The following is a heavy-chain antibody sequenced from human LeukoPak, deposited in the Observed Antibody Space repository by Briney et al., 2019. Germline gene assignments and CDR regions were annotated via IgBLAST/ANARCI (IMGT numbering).Heavy chain of an antibody. Sequence: GGSLRLSCAASGFNFSSYAMNWVRQAPGKGLEWVSAISGDGSYPYYTKSVRGRFTISRDNSKNTLYLQMNSLRAEDTAVYYRAKGEGLYYYGSGVTDYYYYYGMDVWGQGTTVTVSS. D-gene: IGHD3-10*01. CDR3: AKGEGLYYYGSGVTDYYYYYGMDV. V-gene: IGHV3-23*01. CDR2: ISGDGSYP. CDR1: GFNFSSYA. J-gene: IGHJ6*02.